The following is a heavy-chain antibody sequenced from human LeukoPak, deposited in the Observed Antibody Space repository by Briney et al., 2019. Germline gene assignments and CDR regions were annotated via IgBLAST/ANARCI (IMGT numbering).Heavy chain of an antibody. CDR2: IKQDGSEK. D-gene: IGHD2-2*02. Sequence: PGGSLRLSCAASGFTFSSYWMSWVHQAPGKGLEWVANIKQDGSEKYYVDSVKGRFTISRDNAKNSLYLQMNSLRAEDTAVYYCARDPYCSSTSCYRDYYYYGMDVWGQGTTVTVSS. J-gene: IGHJ6*02. CDR1: GFTFSSYW. CDR3: ARDPYCSSTSCYRDYYYYGMDV. V-gene: IGHV3-7*01.